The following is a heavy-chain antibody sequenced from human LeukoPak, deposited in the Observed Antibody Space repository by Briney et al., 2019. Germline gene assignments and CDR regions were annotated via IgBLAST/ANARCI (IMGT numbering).Heavy chain of an antibody. Sequence: SETLSLTCTVSGGSISSGAYWGWVRQPPGKGLEWIATIYRTGSTYYNPSLESRVTISIDTSKNQFSLKLNSVTAADTAVYYCAKGQLPTDTEDYWGQGTLVTVSS. CDR2: IYRTGST. V-gene: IGHV4-38-2*02. CDR1: GGSISSGAY. CDR3: AKGQLPTDTEDY. D-gene: IGHD2-2*01. J-gene: IGHJ4*02.